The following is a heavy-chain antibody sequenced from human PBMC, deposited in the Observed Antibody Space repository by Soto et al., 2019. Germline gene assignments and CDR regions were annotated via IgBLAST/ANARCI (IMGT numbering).Heavy chain of an antibody. J-gene: IGHJ4*02. CDR3: ARDNWNDVAIDY. CDR2: ISSSSSYT. CDR1: GFTFSDYY. D-gene: IGHD1-20*01. Sequence: QVQLVESGGGLVKPGGSLRLSCAASGFTFSDYYMSWIRQAPGKGLEWVSYISSSSSYTNYADSVKGRFTISRDNAKNSLYLRMNSLRAEDTAVYYCARDNWNDVAIDYWGQGTLVTVSS. V-gene: IGHV3-11*05.